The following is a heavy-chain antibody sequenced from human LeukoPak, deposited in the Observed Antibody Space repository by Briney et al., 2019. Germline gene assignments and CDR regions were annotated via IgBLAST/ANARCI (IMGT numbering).Heavy chain of an antibody. Sequence: PGGSLRLSCAASGFTFSSYAMHWVRQAPGKGLEWVAVISYDGSNKYFADSVKGRFTISRDNSKNTLYLQMNSLRAEDTAVYYCARGNYESSGYYYSAFDYWGQGTLVTVSS. D-gene: IGHD3-22*01. CDR1: GFTFSSYA. CDR3: ARGNYESSGYYYSAFDY. J-gene: IGHJ4*02. V-gene: IGHV3-30-3*01. CDR2: ISYDGSNK.